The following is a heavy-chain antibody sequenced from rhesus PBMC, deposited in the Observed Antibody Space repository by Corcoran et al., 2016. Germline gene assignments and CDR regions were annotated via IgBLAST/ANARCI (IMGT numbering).Heavy chain of an antibody. CDR3: ARVLAGD. Sequence: QVQLQESGPGVVKPSETLSLTCAVSGGSISDSYRWSWIRQPPGKGLEWIGYIYGSSTSTNYNPSLKSRVTISKDTSKNQFSLKLSSVNAADTAVYYCARVLAGDWGQGVLVTVSS. V-gene: IGHV4S10*01. D-gene: IGHD6-25*01. CDR1: GGSISDSYR. CDR2: IYGSSTST. J-gene: IGHJ4*01.